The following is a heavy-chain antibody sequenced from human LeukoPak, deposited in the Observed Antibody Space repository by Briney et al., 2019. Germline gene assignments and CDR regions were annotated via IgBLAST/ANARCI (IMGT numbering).Heavy chain of an antibody. Sequence: SETLSLTCTVSGGSISSSSYYWGWVRQPPGKGLEWIGSIYYSGSTYYNRSLKSRVTISVDTAKNQFSLKLSSLTAAETAVYYCARVDGTTAVRRYQLLYQEVYAFDIWGQGTMVTVS. V-gene: IGHV4-39*01. CDR1: GGSISSSSYY. J-gene: IGHJ3*02. CDR2: IYYSGST. D-gene: IGHD2-2*02. CDR3: ARVDGTTAVRRYQLLYQEVYAFDI.